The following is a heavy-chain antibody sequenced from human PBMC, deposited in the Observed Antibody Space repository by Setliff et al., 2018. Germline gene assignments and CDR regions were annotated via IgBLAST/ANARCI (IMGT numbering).Heavy chain of an antibody. CDR1: GFTFSSYG. V-gene: IGHV3-7*03. J-gene: IGHJ4*02. CDR2: IKQDGSEI. D-gene: IGHD5-18*01. Sequence: PGGSLRLSCAASGFTFSSYGMHWVRQAPGKGLEWLANIKQDGSEIYSVDSVKGRFSISRDNAKNSLYLQMNSLRAEDTAVYYCASGHRYGYLFEYWGQGTLVTVSS. CDR3: ASGHRYGYLFEY.